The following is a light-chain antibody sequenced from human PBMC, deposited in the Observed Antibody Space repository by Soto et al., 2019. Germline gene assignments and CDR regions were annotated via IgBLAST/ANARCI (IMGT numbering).Light chain of an antibody. CDR3: QQYGSSFFT. J-gene: IGKJ4*01. CDR1: QSVSSSY. V-gene: IGKV3-20*01. CDR2: GAS. Sequence: EIVLTQSPGTLSLSPGERATLSCRASQSVSSSYLAWYQQKPGQAPRLLIYGASSMATGIPDRFSGSGSGTDFTTTISRLEPEDFAVYYCQQYGSSFFTFGGGTKVEIK.